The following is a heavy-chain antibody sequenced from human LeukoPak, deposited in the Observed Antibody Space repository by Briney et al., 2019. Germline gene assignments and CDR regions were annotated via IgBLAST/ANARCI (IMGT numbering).Heavy chain of an antibody. J-gene: IGHJ3*02. CDR3: ARVPPRYFDWLSRDDAFDI. Sequence: GGSLRLSCAASGFTFSSYWMSWVRQAPGKGLEWVANIKQDGSEKYYVDSVKGRFTISRDNAKNSLYLQMNSLRAEDTAVYYCARVPPRYFDWLSRDDAFDIWGQGTMVAVSS. D-gene: IGHD3-9*01. CDR1: GFTFSSYW. CDR2: IKQDGSEK. V-gene: IGHV3-7*01.